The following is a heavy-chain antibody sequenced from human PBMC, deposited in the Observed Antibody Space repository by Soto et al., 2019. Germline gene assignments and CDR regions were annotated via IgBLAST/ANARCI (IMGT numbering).Heavy chain of an antibody. J-gene: IGHJ4*02. V-gene: IGHV1-3*01. CDR2: INAGNGNT. Sequence: ASVKVSCKASGYTFTSYAMHWVRQAPGQRLEWMGWINAGNGNTKYSQKFQGRVTITRGTSASTAYMELSSLGSEDTAVYYCSRGPRHRTYSSGWYPFYYIDYWGQGTLVTVSS. D-gene: IGHD6-19*01. CDR1: GYTFTSYA. CDR3: SRGPRHRTYSSGWYPFYYIDY.